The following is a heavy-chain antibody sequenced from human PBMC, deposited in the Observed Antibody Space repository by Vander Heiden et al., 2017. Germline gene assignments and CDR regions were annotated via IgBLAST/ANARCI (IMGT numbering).Heavy chain of an antibody. CDR1: GFTFSSYG. J-gene: IGHJ4*02. CDR2: ISYDGSNK. V-gene: IGHV3-30*18. D-gene: IGHD2-15*01. Sequence: QVQLVESGGGVVQPGRSLRLSCSASGFTFSSYGMHWVRQAPGKGLEWVAVISYDGSNKYYADAVKGRFTISRDNSKNTLYLQMNSLRAEDTAVYYCAKDCSSGGSQPGIWGQGTLVTVSS. CDR3: AKDCSSGGSQPGI.